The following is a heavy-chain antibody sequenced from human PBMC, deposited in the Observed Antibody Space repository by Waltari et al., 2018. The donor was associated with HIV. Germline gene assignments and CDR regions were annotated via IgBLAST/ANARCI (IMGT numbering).Heavy chain of an antibody. CDR2: IYNSGST. V-gene: IGHV4-59*01. Sequence: QVQLQESGPGLLKPSETLSLTGTVSGGSLSNSYWNWIRQPPGKGLEWLGFIYNSGSTNSNPSLQGRVTISVDTSKNQFSLKLGSVTAADSAVYYCARDRVRNGYNWNWNFDIWGRGTLVTVSS. D-gene: IGHD5-12*01. CDR3: ARDRVRNGYNWNWNFDI. CDR1: GGSLSNSY. J-gene: IGHJ2*01.